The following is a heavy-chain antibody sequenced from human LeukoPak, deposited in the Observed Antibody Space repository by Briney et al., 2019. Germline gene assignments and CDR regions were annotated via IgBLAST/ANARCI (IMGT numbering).Heavy chain of an antibody. Sequence: GGSLRLSCAASGFTFSSYSMNWVRQAPGKGLEWVSVIYSGGSTYYADSVKGRFTISRDNSKNTLYLQMNSLRAEDTAVYYCARGGGTGTTQYYYYMDVWGKGTTVTVSS. V-gene: IGHV3-53*01. J-gene: IGHJ6*03. CDR3: ARGGGTGTTQYYYYMDV. D-gene: IGHD1-7*01. CDR1: GFTFSSYS. CDR2: IYSGGST.